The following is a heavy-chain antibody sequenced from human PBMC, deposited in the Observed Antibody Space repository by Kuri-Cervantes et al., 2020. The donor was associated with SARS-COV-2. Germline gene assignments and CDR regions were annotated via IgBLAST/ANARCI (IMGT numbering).Heavy chain of an antibody. D-gene: IGHD6-6*01. J-gene: IGHJ4*02. CDR1: GGSISSGNW. CDR3: ARSMEYSSSSAHFDY. V-gene: IGHV4-4*02. CDR2: IYHSGST. Sequence: GSLRLSCAVSGGSISSGNWWSWVRQPPGKGLEWIGEIYHSGSTNYNPSLKSRVTISVDKSKNQFSLKLSSVTAADTAVYYCARSMEYSSSSAHFDYWGQGTLVTVSS.